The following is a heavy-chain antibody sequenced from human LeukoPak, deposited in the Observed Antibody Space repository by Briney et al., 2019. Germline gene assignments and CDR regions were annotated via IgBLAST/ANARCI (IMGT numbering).Heavy chain of an antibody. J-gene: IGHJ4*02. D-gene: IGHD3/OR15-3a*01. CDR3: ARDDGLIFDY. V-gene: IGHV3-74*01. CDR1: GFTFSSYW. CDR2: INSDGSST. Sequence: PGGSLRLSCAASGFTFSSYWMHWVRQAPGEGLVWVSRINSDGSSTNYADSVKGRFTISRDNAKSTLYLQMNSLRAEDTAVYYCARDDGLIFDYWGQGTLVTVSS.